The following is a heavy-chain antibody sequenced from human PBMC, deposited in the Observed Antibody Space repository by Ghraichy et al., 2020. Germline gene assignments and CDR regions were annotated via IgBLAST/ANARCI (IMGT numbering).Heavy chain of an antibody. Sequence: GESLNISCAASGFTFSNYSMNWVRQAPGKGLEWVSYINFTGSTTYYADSVKGRFSISRDNAKNSLYLQMNSLRDEDAAVYYCATAKYDFWSASNYYYGLDVWGQGTTVTVSS. D-gene: IGHD3-3*01. V-gene: IGHV3-48*02. CDR3: ATAKYDFWSASNYYYGLDV. J-gene: IGHJ6*02. CDR1: GFTFSNYS. CDR2: INFTGSTT.